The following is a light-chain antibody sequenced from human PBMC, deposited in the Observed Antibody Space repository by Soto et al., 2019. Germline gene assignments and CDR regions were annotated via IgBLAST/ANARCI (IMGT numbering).Light chain of an antibody. CDR1: QSLRSN. CDR2: GAS. J-gene: IGKJ1*01. V-gene: IGKV3-20*01. Sequence: IVMTQSPPTLSVSPGEEATLACRASQSLRSNLAWYQQKPGQAPRLLIFGASIRVTGIPDRFIGSGSGTDFTLTISRLEPEDFAVYYCQHYVTSLTTFGQRTMVDIK. CDR3: QHYVTSLTT.